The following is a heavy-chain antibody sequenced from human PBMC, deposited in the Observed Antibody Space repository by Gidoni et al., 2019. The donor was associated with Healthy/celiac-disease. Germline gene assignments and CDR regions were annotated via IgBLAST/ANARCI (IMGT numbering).Heavy chain of an antibody. J-gene: IGHJ6*02. D-gene: IGHD3-16*02. CDR3: ARVARLGELSLSRPIWANSYYYGMDV. V-gene: IGHV4-38-2*01. CDR1: GDSISRGYY. Sequence: QVQLQESGPGLGKPSETLSLTCAVSGDSISRGYYWGWIRQPQGKGLAWIGSIYHSGSTYYNPSLKSRVTISVDTSKNQFSLKLSSVTAAATAVYYCARVARLGELSLSRPIWANSYYYGMDVWGQGTTVTVSS. CDR2: IYHSGST.